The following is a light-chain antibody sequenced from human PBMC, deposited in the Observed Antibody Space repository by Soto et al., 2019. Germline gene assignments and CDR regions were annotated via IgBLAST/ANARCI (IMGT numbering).Light chain of an antibody. Sequence: MTQSPDTMSVSPGDTVTLSCRASQSVGSNLAWYQQRPGKAPQLLIFDASNLQSGVPSRFSGSGSGTEFTLTISSLQPTDFATYYCQQYSTHSTFGQGTKLEIK. V-gene: IGKV1-5*01. CDR2: DAS. CDR1: QSVGSN. CDR3: QQYSTHST. J-gene: IGKJ2*01.